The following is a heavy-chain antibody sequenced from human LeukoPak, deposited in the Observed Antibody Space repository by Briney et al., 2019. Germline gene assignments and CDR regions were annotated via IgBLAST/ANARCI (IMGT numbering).Heavy chain of an antibody. D-gene: IGHD5-18*01. J-gene: IGHJ3*02. CDR2: INHSGRT. CDR1: GVSFSGYF. V-gene: IGHV4-34*01. Sequence: SETLSLICALYGVSFSGYFWRWIRQPTGKGLEWIGEINHSGRTNYTPSLKSRVTISVDTSKDQFSLKLSSVTAADTAVYYCARVDTAMVNDAFDILGQGTMVTVSS. CDR3: ARVDTAMVNDAFDI.